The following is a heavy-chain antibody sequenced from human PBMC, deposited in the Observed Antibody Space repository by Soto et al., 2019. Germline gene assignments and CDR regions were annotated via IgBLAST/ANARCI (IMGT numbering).Heavy chain of an antibody. D-gene: IGHD4-17*01. J-gene: IGHJ4*02. Sequence: QLQPQESGPGLVKPSETVSLTCSVSGGSISTAGYYWAWIRQPPGKGLEWIATIYYSGTTYYNPSLKSRITISVDTSKSEFSLRLNFVTAADTAVYYCARHRLRRDFDFWGQGTLVTVSS. CDR3: ARHRLRRDFDF. CDR2: IYYSGTT. CDR1: GGSISTAGYY. V-gene: IGHV4-39*01.